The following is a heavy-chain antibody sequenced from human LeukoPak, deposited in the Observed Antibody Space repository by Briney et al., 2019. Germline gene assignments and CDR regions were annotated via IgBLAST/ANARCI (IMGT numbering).Heavy chain of an antibody. Sequence: PSETLSLTCAVYGGSFSGFYWSWIRQPPGKGLEWIGDINHSGGTNYIPSLKSRVTISVDTSKKQFSMKLTSVTAADTAVYYCARHRRIPAAGIRGYDCWGQGILVTVSS. CDR2: INHSGGT. J-gene: IGHJ4*02. D-gene: IGHD6-13*01. CDR1: GGSFSGFY. CDR3: ARHRRIPAAGIRGYDC. V-gene: IGHV4-34*01.